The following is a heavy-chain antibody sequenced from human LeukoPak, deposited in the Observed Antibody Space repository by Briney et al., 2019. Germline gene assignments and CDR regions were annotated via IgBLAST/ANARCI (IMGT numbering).Heavy chain of an antibody. CDR2: MNPNSGNT. D-gene: IGHD4-17*01. V-gene: IGHV1-8*01. CDR1: GYTFTSYD. J-gene: IGHJ3*02. Sequence: ASAKVSCKASGYTFTSYDINWVRQATGQGLEWMGWMNPNSGNTGYAQKFQGRVTMTRNTSISTAYMELSSLRSEDTAVYYCARVTVRDDAFDIWGQGTMVTVSS. CDR3: ARVTVRDDAFDI.